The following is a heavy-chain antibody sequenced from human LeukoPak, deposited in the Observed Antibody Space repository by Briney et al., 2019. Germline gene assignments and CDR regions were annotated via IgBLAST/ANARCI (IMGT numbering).Heavy chain of an antibody. CDR3: ARMDGGILLFSDAFDI. D-gene: IGHD2-21*02. V-gene: IGHV3-7*01. CDR2: IKQDGSEK. J-gene: IGHJ3*02. Sequence: GGSLRLSCAASGFRFSNYWMSWVRQAPGKGLEWVANIKQDGSEKYYVDSVKGRFTISRDNAKNSLYLQMNSLRAEDTAVYYCARMDGGILLFSDAFDIWGQGTMVTVSS. CDR1: GFRFSNYW.